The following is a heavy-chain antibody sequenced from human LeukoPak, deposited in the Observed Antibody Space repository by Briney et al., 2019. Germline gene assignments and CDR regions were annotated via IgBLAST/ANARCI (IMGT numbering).Heavy chain of an antibody. J-gene: IGHJ3*02. CDR1: GFSFNTYA. V-gene: IGHV3-20*04. CDR3: AKDPLRWFGELPAFDI. Sequence: GGSLRLSCAASGFSFNTYAMNWVRQAPGKGLEWVSGINWNGGSTGYADSVKGRFTISRDNAKNSLYLQMNSLRAEDTALYYCAKDPLRWFGELPAFDIWGQGTMVTVSS. CDR2: INWNGGST. D-gene: IGHD3-10*01.